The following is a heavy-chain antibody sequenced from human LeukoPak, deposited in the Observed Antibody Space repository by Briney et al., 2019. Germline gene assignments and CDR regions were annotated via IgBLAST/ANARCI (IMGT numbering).Heavy chain of an antibody. CDR2: IGGSGAGT. CDR1: GFTFSRTA. Sequence: PGGSLRLSCAASGFTFSRTAMSWIRQAPGKMLQWVATIGGSGAGTYYAASLKGRFNISRDNSKNTLYLQMNSLRTEDTATYYCAKDANYLRSGSFFIPFDYWGQGTLVTVHS. CDR3: AKDANYLRSGSFFIPFDY. V-gene: IGHV3-23*01. J-gene: IGHJ4*02. D-gene: IGHD4/OR15-4a*01.